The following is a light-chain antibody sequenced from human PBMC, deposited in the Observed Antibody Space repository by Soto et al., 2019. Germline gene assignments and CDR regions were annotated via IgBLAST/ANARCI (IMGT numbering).Light chain of an antibody. CDR1: QSISSY. J-gene: IGKJ5*01. Sequence: DIQMTQSPSSLSASVGDRFTITCRASQSISSYLNWYQHKPGKAPKILIYAASTLQSGVPSRFSGSGSGTDFTLTISSLQPEDFATYYCQQSYSTPITFGQGTRLEIK. V-gene: IGKV1-39*01. CDR2: AAS. CDR3: QQSYSTPIT.